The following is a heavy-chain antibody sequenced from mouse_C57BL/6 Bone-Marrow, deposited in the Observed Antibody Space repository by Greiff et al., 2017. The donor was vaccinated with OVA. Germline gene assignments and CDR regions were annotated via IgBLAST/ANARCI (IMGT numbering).Heavy chain of an antibody. D-gene: IGHD2-3*01. J-gene: IGHJ2*01. CDR3: ARWRLLRGGYFDY. Sequence: QVQLQQSGAELARPGASVKLSCKASGYTFTSYGISWVKQRTGQGLEWIGEIYPRSGNTYYNEKFKGKATLTADKSSSTAYMELRSLTSEDAAVYFCARWRLLRGGYFDYWGQGTTLTVSS. CDR1: GYTFTSYG. CDR2: IYPRSGNT. V-gene: IGHV1-81*01.